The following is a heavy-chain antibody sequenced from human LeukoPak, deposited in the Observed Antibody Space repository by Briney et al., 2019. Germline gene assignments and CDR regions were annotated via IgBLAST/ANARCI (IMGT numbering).Heavy chain of an antibody. V-gene: IGHV1-69*02. CDR3: ARESYGSGSFGAY. CDR1: GGTFSSYT. J-gene: IGHJ4*02. D-gene: IGHD3-10*01. Sequence: ASVKVSCKASGGTFSSYTISWVRQAPGQGLEWMGRIIPILGIANYAQKFQGRVTITADKSTSTAYMELSSLRSEDTAVYYCARESYGSGSFGAYWGQGTLVTVSS. CDR2: IIPILGIA.